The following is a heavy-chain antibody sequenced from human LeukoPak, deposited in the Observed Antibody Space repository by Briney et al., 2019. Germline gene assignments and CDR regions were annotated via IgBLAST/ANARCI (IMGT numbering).Heavy chain of an antibody. J-gene: IGHJ3*02. V-gene: IGHV3-74*01. CDR1: GFTFSSYW. CDR3: AKVTASGSSGWYSAFDI. D-gene: IGHD6-19*01. Sequence: GGSLRLSCAASGFTFSSYWMHWVRQAPGKGLVWVSRINSDGSSTSYADSVKGRFTISRDNAKNSLYLQMNSLRAEDTALYYCAKVTASGSSGWYSAFDIWGQGTMVTVSS. CDR2: INSDGSST.